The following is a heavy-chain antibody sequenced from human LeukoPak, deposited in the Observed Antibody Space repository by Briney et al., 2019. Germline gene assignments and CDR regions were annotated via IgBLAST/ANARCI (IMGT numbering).Heavy chain of an antibody. D-gene: IGHD1-26*01. V-gene: IGHV5-51*01. Sequence: KHGESLKISCTGSGYSFTKFWIGWVRQMPGKGLEWMGIIYPGDSDTKYSPSFQGQVTMSADKSISTAYLQWSSLRASDTAMYYCARRWAYDAFDIWGQGTMVTVSS. CDR1: GYSFTKFW. J-gene: IGHJ3*02. CDR2: IYPGDSDT. CDR3: ARRWAYDAFDI.